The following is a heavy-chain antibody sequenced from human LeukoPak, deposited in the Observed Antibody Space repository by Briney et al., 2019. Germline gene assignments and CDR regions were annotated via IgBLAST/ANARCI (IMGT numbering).Heavy chain of an antibody. CDR1: GGSISSYY. CDR2: IYYSGST. D-gene: IGHD4-17*01. J-gene: IGHJ4*02. CDR3: ARDDYGDYEFDY. V-gene: IGHV4-59*01. Sequence: KPSETLSLTCTVSGGSISSYYWSWIRKPPGKGLEWIGYIYYSGSTNYNPSLKSRVTISVDTSKNQFSLKLSSVTAADTAVYYCARDDYGDYEFDYWGQGTLVTVSS.